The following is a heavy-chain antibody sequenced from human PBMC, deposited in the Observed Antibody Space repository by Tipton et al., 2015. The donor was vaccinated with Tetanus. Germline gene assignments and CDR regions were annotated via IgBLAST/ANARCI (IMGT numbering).Heavy chain of an antibody. CDR3: AREGRGYGGRLNDY. Sequence: SLRLSCAASGFTFSSYALSWVRQAPGKGLEWVSAISESGAVTYYADSVRGRFTLSRDNSKNTLYLQMNSLRADDTAVYYCAREGRGYGGRLNDYWGQGTLVTVSS. CDR1: GFTFSSYA. CDR2: ISESGAVT. J-gene: IGHJ4*02. V-gene: IGHV3-23*01. D-gene: IGHD5-12*01.